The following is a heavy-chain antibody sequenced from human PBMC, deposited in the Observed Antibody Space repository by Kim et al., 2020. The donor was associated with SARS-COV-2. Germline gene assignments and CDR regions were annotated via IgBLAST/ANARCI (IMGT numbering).Heavy chain of an antibody. CDR3: ASRLWPHYYYYYGMDV. D-gene: IGHD3-10*01. V-gene: IGHV1-69*13. CDR1: GGTFSSYA. J-gene: IGHJ6*02. CDR2: IIPIFGTA. Sequence: SVKVSCKASGGTFSSYAISWVRQAPGQGLEWMGGIIPIFGTANYAQKFQGRVTITADESTSTAYMELSSLRSEDTAVYYCASRLWPHYYYYYGMDVWGQGTTVTVSS.